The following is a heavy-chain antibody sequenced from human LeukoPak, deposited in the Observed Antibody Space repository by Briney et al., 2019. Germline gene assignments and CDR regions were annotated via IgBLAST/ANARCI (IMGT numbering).Heavy chain of an antibody. CDR2: INSDGSST. Sequence: GGSLRLSCAASGFTFSSYWMHWFRQAPGKGLVWVSRINSDGSSTSYADSVKGRFTISRDNTKNTLYLQMNSLRAEDTAVYYCARVRSRYSYHDYWGQGTLVTVSS. V-gene: IGHV3-74*01. CDR3: ARVRSRYSYHDY. J-gene: IGHJ4*02. CDR1: GFTFSSYW. D-gene: IGHD5-18*01.